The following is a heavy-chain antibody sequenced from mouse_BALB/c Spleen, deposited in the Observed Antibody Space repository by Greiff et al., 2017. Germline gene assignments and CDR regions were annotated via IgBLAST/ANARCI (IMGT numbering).Heavy chain of an antibody. CDR3: ARSGYRYDGAMDY. CDR1: GYSITSDYA. CDR2: ISYSGST. Sequence: DVKLQESGPGLVKPSQSLSLTCTVTGYSITSDYAWNWIRQFPGNKLEWMGYISYSGSTSYNPSLKSRISITRDTSKNQFFLQLNSVTTEDTATYYCARSGYRYDGAMDYWGQGTSVTVSS. D-gene: IGHD2-14*01. J-gene: IGHJ4*01. V-gene: IGHV3-2*02.